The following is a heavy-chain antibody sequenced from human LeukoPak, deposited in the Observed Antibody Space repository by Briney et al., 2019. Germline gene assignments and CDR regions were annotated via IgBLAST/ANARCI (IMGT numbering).Heavy chain of an antibody. CDR3: ARVPTHYYYVMHL. V-gene: IGHV3-30-3*01. J-gene: IGHJ6*02. CDR2: ISYDGSNK. Sequence: PGGSLRLSCAASGFTFSSYAMHWVRQARGKGVEGVAVISYDGSNKYYADTVKGGLTIYRDNSKKKLYLQMNSLRAEDTAVYYCARVPTHYYYVMHLWGQGTTVTVSS. D-gene: IGHD4-11*01. CDR1: GFTFSSYA.